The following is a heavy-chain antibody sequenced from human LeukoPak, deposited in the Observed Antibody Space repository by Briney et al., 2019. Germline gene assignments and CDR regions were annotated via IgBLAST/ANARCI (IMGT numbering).Heavy chain of an antibody. V-gene: IGHV3-30*02. D-gene: IGHD6-19*01. Sequence: GGSLRLSCAASGFTFSSYGMHWVRQAPGKGLEWVAFIRYDGSNKYYADSVKGRFTISRDNSKNTLYLQMNSLRAEDTAVYYCARQYSGYSSGWYSVAYYYYYMDVWGKGTTVTVSS. CDR3: ARQYSGYSSGWYSVAYYYYYMDV. J-gene: IGHJ6*03. CDR1: GFTFSSYG. CDR2: IRYDGSNK.